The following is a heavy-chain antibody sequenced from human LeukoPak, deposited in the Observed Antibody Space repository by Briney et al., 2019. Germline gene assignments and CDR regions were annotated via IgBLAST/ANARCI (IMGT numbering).Heavy chain of an antibody. J-gene: IGHJ3*02. D-gene: IGHD3-10*01. Sequence: PSETLSLTCAVHGGSFSDYYWSWFRQPPGKGLEWIGEINHSGSTDYNPSLKSRVTISVDKSKNQFSLKLSSVTAADTAVYYCAKVAVSSWLVREGAFDIWGQGTMVTVSS. V-gene: IGHV4-34*01. CDR3: AKVAVSSWLVREGAFDI. CDR1: GGSFSDYY. CDR2: INHSGST.